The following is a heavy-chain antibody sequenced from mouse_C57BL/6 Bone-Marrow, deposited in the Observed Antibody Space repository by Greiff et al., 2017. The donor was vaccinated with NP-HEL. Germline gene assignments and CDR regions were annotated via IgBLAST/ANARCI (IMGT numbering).Heavy chain of an antibody. J-gene: IGHJ3*01. CDR2: ICTGGGT. CDR3: ARMGYDYLFAY. CDR1: GFSLTSYA. Sequence: VQGVESGPGLVAPSQSLSITCNASGFSLTSYAISWVRQPPGKGLELLGVICTGGGTNYNSAPKSRLSISKDNSKSQVFLKMNSLQTDDTARYYCARMGYDYLFAYWGQGTLVTVSA. D-gene: IGHD2-4*01. V-gene: IGHV2-9-1*01.